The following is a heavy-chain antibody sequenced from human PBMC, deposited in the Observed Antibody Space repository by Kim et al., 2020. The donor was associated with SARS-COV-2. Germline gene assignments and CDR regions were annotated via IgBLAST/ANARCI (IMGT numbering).Heavy chain of an antibody. CDR1: GYSFDTHW. Sequence: GESLKISCQGSGYSFDTHWIGWVRQMPGRGLEWMGIIYPGDSETKYSPSFQGQVTFSADKSINTAYLQWRRLKASDTAMYYCARRQGYYYDRSTYRFFDYWGQGTLVTVSS. CDR3: ARRQGYYYDRSTYRFFDY. CDR2: IYPGDSET. V-gene: IGHV5-51*01. J-gene: IGHJ4*02. D-gene: IGHD3-22*01.